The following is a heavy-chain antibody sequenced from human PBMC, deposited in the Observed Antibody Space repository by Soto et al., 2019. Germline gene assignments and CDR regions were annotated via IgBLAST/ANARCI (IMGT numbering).Heavy chain of an antibody. D-gene: IGHD3-16*01. J-gene: IGHJ6*02. V-gene: IGHV1-18*01. CDR2: INAYNGNT. CDR1: GYSFTRYG. Sequence: QVQLVQSGAEVKNPGASVKVSCKASGYSFTRYGIGWARQAPGQWLEWMGWINAYNGNTNYAQNLQGRLTLTTDTSTTTAYMELRSLRSNDTAIYYCAMVDVYVTPSPQDVWGQGTTVTVSS. CDR3: AMVDVYVTPSPQDV.